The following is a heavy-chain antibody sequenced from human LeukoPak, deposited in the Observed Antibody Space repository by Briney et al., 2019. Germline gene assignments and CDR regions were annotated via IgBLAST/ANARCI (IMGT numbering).Heavy chain of an antibody. Sequence: GGSLRLSCAASGFTFSSYWMSWVRQAPGKGLEWVANIKEDGTEKYYVDSVKGRFTISRDNAKNSLSLQMNSLRVEDTAVYYCARDGMPFDWWGQGNLVTVSS. CDR2: IKEDGTEK. CDR3: ARDGMPFDW. D-gene: IGHD1-1*01. J-gene: IGHJ4*02. V-gene: IGHV3-7*04. CDR1: GFTFSSYW.